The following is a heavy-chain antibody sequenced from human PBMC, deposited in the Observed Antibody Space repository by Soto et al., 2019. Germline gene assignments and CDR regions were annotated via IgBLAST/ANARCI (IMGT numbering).Heavy chain of an antibody. CDR1: GFTVSSNY. D-gene: IGHD6-13*01. CDR3: ARARGSSTWYAGIFDY. V-gene: IGHV3-53*02. J-gene: IGHJ4*02. CDR2: IYSGGST. Sequence: EVQLVETGGGLIQPGGSLRLSCAASGFTVSSNYMSWVRQAPGKGLEWVSVIYSGGSTYYADSVKGRFTISRDNSKNTLSLQMNSLRAEDTAVYYCARARGSSTWYAGIFDYWGQGTLVTVSS.